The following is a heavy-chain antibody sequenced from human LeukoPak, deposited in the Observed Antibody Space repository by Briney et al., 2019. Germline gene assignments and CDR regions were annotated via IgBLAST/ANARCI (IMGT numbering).Heavy chain of an antibody. J-gene: IGHJ4*02. CDR3: ARVEWQYYFDY. V-gene: IGHV4-38-2*02. CDR2: IYRSGNT. CDR1: RYSTSSDYY. Sequence: SETLSLTCSISRYSTSSDYYWGWIRQRPGKGLEWIGRIYRSGNTYYNPSLHSRVTISVDTSKNQFSLRLSSVTAADSAVYYCARVEWQYYFDYWGQGTLVTVSS. D-gene: IGHD3-3*01.